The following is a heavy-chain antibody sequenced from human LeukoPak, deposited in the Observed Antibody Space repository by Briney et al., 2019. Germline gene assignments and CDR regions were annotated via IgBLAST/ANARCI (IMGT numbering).Heavy chain of an antibody. Sequence: SETLSLTCAVYGGSFSGYYWSWIRQPPGKGLEWIGEINHSGSTNYNPSRKSRVTISVDTSKNQFSLKLSSVTAADTAVYYCARGGLGGNPFDYWGQGTLVTVSS. V-gene: IGHV4-34*01. D-gene: IGHD2-15*01. CDR2: INHSGST. CDR1: GGSFSGYY. J-gene: IGHJ4*02. CDR3: ARGGLGGNPFDY.